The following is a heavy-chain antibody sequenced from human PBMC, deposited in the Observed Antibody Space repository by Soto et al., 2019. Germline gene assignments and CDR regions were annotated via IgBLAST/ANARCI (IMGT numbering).Heavy chain of an antibody. CDR1: GGSFTSYS. Sequence: QVQLVQSGAEVKKPGSSVRVSCKSSGGSFTSYSISWVRQAPGQGLEWMGGIIPIFGAPNYAQKFRGRVTITADDSTSPAFMELSSLRSDDTAVYFCAYGGVVATLCYLDNWGQGTLVIVSS. V-gene: IGHV1-69*01. D-gene: IGHD3-10*01. CDR3: AYGGVVATLCYLDN. CDR2: IIPIFGAP. J-gene: IGHJ4*02.